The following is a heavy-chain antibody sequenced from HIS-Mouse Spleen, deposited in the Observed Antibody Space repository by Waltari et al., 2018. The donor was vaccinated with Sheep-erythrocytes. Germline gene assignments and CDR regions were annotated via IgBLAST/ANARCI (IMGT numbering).Heavy chain of an antibody. V-gene: IGHV1-2*02. Sequence: QVQLVQSGAEVKKPGASVKVSCKASGYTFTGYYMHWVRQAPGQGLEWMGWINPNSGGTNYAQKFQGRVTMTRDTSISTAYMELSRLRSDDTAVYYCARVRGDCSSTSCYYYFDYWGQGTLVTVSS. D-gene: IGHD2-2*01. CDR3: ARVRGDCSSTSCYYYFDY. CDR1: GYTFTGYY. CDR2: INPNSGGT. J-gene: IGHJ4*02.